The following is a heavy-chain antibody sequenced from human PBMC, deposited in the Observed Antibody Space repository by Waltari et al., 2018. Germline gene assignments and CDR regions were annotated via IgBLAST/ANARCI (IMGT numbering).Heavy chain of an antibody. CDR2: IRSKANSDAT. J-gene: IGHJ6*02. D-gene: IGHD3-3*01. V-gene: IGHV3-73*01. CDR1: GFTFSDPP. CDR3: ATSSGFGMDV. Sequence: EVQLVESGGGFVQPGGSLKLSCSASGFTFSDPPMHRVRQASGKGLEWVGRIRSKANSDATAYGASVKGRFTISRDDSKNMAYLEMNSLKTEDTAVYYCATSSGFGMDVWGQGTTVTVSS.